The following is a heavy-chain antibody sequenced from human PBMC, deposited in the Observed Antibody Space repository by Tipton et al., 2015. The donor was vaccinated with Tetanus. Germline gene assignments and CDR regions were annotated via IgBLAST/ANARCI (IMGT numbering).Heavy chain of an antibody. V-gene: IGHV1-46*01. Sequence: QSGAEVKKPGASVNVSCKASGYTFTSYFMQWVRQAPGQGLEWMRIINPSGGRTNYVQKFQGRLTMTRDTSISTAYMEVSRLRSDDTAIYYCARGMDYDSSGIDDFWGQGTLVTASS. CDR3: ARGMDYDSSGIDDF. D-gene: IGHD3-22*01. CDR1: GYTFTSYF. CDR2: INPSGGRT. J-gene: IGHJ4*02.